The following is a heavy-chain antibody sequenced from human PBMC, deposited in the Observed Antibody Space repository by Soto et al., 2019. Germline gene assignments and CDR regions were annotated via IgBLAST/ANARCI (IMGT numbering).Heavy chain of an antibody. CDR3: ARVGGFGATTIDY. V-gene: IGHV4-30-4*01. D-gene: IGHD3-10*01. CDR2: IYYSGST. J-gene: IGHJ4*02. Sequence: QVQLQESGPGLVKPSQTLSLTCTVSGGSISSGDYYWSWIRQPPGKGLEWIGYIYYSGSTYYNPSLKSRVTXSXAXXKDQCSLKLSSVTAADTAVYYCARVGGFGATTIDYWGQGTLVTVSS. CDR1: GGSISSGDYY.